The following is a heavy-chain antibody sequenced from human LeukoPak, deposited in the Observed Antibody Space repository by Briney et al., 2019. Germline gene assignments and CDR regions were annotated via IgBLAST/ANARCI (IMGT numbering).Heavy chain of an antibody. CDR3: ARDNWNYGSSMDV. Sequence: SETLSLTCTVSGGSISSYYWSWIRQPPGKGLEWIGYIYYSASTNYNPFLKSRVTISVDTSKNQFSLKLSSVTAADTAVYYCARDNWNYGSSMDVWGQGTTVTVSS. CDR2: IYYSAST. D-gene: IGHD1-7*01. J-gene: IGHJ6*02. V-gene: IGHV4-59*01. CDR1: GGSISSYY.